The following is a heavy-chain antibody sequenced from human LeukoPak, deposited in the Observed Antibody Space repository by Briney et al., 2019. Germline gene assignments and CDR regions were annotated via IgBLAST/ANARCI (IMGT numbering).Heavy chain of an antibody. CDR1: GFTFSSYS. CDR3: AREGYYDSRDAFDI. V-gene: IGHV3-48*04. Sequence: GGSLRLSCAASGFTFSSYSMNWVRQAPGKGLEWVSYISSSGSTIYYADSVKGRFTISRDNAKNSLYLQMNSLRAEDTAVYYCAREGYYDSRDAFDIWGQGTMVTVSS. D-gene: IGHD3-22*01. CDR2: ISSSGSTI. J-gene: IGHJ3*02.